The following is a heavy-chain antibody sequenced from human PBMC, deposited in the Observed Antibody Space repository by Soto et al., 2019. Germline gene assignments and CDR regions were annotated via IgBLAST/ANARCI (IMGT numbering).Heavy chain of an antibody. CDR1: GFTFSSYA. Sequence: GGSLRLSCAASGFTFSSYAMSWVRQAPGKGLEWVSGIRGSGSGAHYAESVKGRLTISRDNSKNTLYLQMHSLRVEDTAVYYCAKDKVDSDIFTAYPGFYSWRQGTLFTVSS. J-gene: IGHJ5*01. V-gene: IGHV3-23*01. CDR2: IRGSGSGA. CDR3: AKDKVDSDIFTAYPGFYS. D-gene: IGHD3-9*01.